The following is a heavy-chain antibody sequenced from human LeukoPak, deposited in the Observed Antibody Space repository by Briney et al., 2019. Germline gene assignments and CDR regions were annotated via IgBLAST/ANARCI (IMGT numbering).Heavy chain of an antibody. V-gene: IGHV4-39*01. CDR2: IYYSGST. CDR3: ARQEGVGELLPFDY. Sequence: SETLSLTCTVSGGSISSSSYYWGWIRQPPGKGLEWIGSIYYSGSTYYNPSLKSRVTISVDTSKNQFSLKPSSVTAADTAVYYCARQEGVGELLPFDYWGQGTLVTVSS. J-gene: IGHJ4*02. CDR1: GGSISSSSYY. D-gene: IGHD3-10*01.